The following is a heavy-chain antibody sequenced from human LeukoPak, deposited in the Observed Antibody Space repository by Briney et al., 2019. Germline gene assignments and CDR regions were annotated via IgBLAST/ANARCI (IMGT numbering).Heavy chain of an antibody. CDR2: INEDGSKK. CDR1: GFTFRNYW. CDR3: ATSTYSSSPS. D-gene: IGHD6-6*01. V-gene: IGHV3-7*01. Sequence: GGSLRLSCEVSGFTFRNYWMIWVRQAPGKGLEWVANINEDGSKKYYVGSVEGRFTVSRDDAKNSLFLQMNSLRDEDTGVYYCATSTYSSSPSWGQGTLVSVSS. J-gene: IGHJ5*02.